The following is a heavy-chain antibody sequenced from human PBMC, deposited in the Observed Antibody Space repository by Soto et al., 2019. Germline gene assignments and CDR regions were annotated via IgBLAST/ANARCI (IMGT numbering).Heavy chain of an antibody. CDR2: IYYSGST. V-gene: IGHV4-59*08. Sequence: SSETLTLTCTVSGGSISSYYWSWIRQPPGKGLEWIGFIYYSGSTNYIPSLKSRVTISVDTSKNQFSLKLSSVTAADTAVYYCARQTREIGVIRTYYYYMDVWGKGTTVTVSS. J-gene: IGHJ6*03. D-gene: IGHD3-16*02. CDR1: GGSISSYY. CDR3: ARQTREIGVIRTYYYYMDV.